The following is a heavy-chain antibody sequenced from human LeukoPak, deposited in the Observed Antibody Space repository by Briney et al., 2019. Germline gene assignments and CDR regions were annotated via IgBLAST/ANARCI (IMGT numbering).Heavy chain of an antibody. J-gene: IGHJ4*02. CDR2: IYSSGST. D-gene: IGHD3-22*01. CDR3: ARSAYYYDSSGSFDY. V-gene: IGHV4-4*07. Sequence: SETLSLTCTVSGGSISSYYWSWIRQPAGKGLEWIGRIYSSGSTNYNPSLKSRVTMSVDTSKNQFSLKLSSVTAADTALYYCARSAYYYDSSGSFDYWGQGTLVTVSS. CDR1: GGSISSYY.